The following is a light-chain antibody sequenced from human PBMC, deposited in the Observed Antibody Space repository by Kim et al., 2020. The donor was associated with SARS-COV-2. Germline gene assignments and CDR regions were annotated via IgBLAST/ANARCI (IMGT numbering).Light chain of an antibody. J-gene: IGLJ3*02. CDR1: SNNVGNEG. CDR3: SAWDRSLNEWL. Sequence: QPATFPCTGNSNNVGNEGVAWLQHHQGHPPKLLSYRDNDRPSGISERFSASRSRNTASLTITGLQPEDEADYYCSAWDRSLNEWLFGGGTQLTVL. CDR2: RDN. V-gene: IGLV10-54*01.